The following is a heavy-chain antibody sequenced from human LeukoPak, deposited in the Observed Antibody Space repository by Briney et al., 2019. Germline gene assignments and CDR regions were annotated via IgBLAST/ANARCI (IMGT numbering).Heavy chain of an antibody. CDR3: AKDMSGGDCPDY. J-gene: IGHJ4*02. V-gene: IGHV3-48*04. CDR2: ISSSSTTI. CDR1: GFTFTHYS. D-gene: IGHD2-21*02. Sequence: GGSLRLSCSASGFTFTHYSINWVRQAPGKGLEWVSYISSSSTTIHYADSVKGRFTISRDNSKNTLYLQMNSLRAEDTAVYYCAKDMSGGDCPDYWGQGTLVTVSS.